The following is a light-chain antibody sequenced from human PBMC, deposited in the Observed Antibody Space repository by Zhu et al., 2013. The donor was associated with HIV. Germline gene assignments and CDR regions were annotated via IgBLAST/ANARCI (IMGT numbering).Light chain of an antibody. V-gene: IGKV1-5*03. Sequence: DIQMTQSPSTLSASVGDRVTITCRASQSINTWLAWYQQKPGKAPNLLIFEASTLESGVPLRFSGSGSGTEFTLTVSSLQPDDFATYFCQHYDGHSGTFGQGTKVEI. CDR3: QHYDGHSGT. CDR1: QSINTW. J-gene: IGKJ1*01. CDR2: EAS.